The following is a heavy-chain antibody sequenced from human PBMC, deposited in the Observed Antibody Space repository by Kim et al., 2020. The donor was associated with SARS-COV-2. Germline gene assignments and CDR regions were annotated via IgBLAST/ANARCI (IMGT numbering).Heavy chain of an antibody. CDR3: ARGRGDYKGGHNWFDP. Sequence: GGSLRLSCAASGFTFSSYSMNWVRQAPGKGLEWVSSISSSSNYIKYADSVKGRFTISRDSAKISLYLQMNSLRAEDTAVYFCARGRGDYKGGHNWFDPWGQGTLVTVSS. CDR2: ISSSSNYI. CDR1: GFTFSSYS. V-gene: IGHV3-21*01. J-gene: IGHJ5*02. D-gene: IGHD4-17*01.